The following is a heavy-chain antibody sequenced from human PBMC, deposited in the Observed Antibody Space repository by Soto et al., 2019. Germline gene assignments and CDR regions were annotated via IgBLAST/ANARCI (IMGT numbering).Heavy chain of an antibody. Sequence: GASVKVSCKASGYTFTGYYMHWVRQAPGQGLEWMGWINPNSGGTNYAQKFQGWVTMTRDSSISTAYMEVSRLRSDDTAVYYCARALVGFVVPAAPYYYYGMDVWGQGTTVTVSS. D-gene: IGHD2-2*01. CDR1: GYTFTGYY. J-gene: IGHJ6*02. CDR2: INPNSGGT. CDR3: ARALVGFVVPAAPYYYYGMDV. V-gene: IGHV1-2*04.